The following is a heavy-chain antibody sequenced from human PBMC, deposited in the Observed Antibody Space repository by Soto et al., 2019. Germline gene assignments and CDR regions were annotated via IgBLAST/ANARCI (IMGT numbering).Heavy chain of an antibody. V-gene: IGHV4-39*07. J-gene: IGHJ4*02. CDR2: IYYSGST. CDR1: GGSISSSSYY. CDR3: ARDPPYFPIDY. Sequence: SETLSLTCTVSGGSISSSSYYWGWIRQPPGKGLEWIGSIYYSGSTYYNPSLKSRVTRSVDTSKNQFSLKLSSVTAADTAVYYCARDPPYFPIDYWGQGTLVTVSS. D-gene: IGHD3-10*01.